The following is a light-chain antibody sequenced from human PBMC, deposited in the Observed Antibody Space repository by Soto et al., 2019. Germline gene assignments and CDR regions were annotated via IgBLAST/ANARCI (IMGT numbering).Light chain of an antibody. CDR3: AAWDDSLNGYV. CDR2: SNN. V-gene: IGLV1-44*01. J-gene: IGLJ1*01. CDR1: SSNIGSNT. Sequence: QSVLTQPPSASATPGQRVTISCSGRSSNIGSNTVNWYQQLPGTAPKLLIYSNNQRPSGVPDRFSGSKSGTSASLAISGLQSEDEADYYCAAWDDSLNGYVFGTGTKVTVL.